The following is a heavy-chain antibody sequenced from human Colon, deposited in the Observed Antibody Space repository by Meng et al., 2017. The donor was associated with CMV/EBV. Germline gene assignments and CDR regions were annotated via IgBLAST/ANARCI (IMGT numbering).Heavy chain of an antibody. J-gene: IGHJ4*02. D-gene: IGHD3-10*01. V-gene: IGHV4-39*07. CDR3: ARGVLNFFDY. Sequence: QVQLEEAAPGLVKPSETLSLTCSVSGGSFTTNSYCWAWIRQPPGKGLEYIGSIYNSGSTYYNASLKSRVTMSVDTSKNQFSLKLSSVTAADTAKYYCARGVLNFFDYWGQGTLVTVSS. CDR2: IYNSGST. CDR1: GGSFTTNSYC.